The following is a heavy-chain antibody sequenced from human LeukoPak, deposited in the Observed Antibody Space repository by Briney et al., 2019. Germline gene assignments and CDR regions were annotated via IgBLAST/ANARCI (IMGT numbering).Heavy chain of an antibody. Sequence: SETLSLTCTVSGGSISSYYWSWIRQPPGKGLEWIGYIYYSGSTNYNPSLESRVTISVDTSKNQFSLKLSSVTAADTAVYYCARDRGGDFWSGYQNWFDPWGQGTLVTVSS. J-gene: IGHJ5*02. CDR1: GGSISSYY. CDR3: ARDRGGDFWSGYQNWFDP. V-gene: IGHV4-59*01. CDR2: IYYSGST. D-gene: IGHD3-3*01.